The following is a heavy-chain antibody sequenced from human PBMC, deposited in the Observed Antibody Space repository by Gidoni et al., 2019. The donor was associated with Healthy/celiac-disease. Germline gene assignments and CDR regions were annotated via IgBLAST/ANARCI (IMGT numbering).Heavy chain of an antibody. J-gene: IGHJ6*02. Sequence: QAPGKGLGWVSSISSSSSYIYYADAVKGRFTIFRDNAKNSLYLQMNSLSAEDPAVYYCARVGSGAAPSSRYYYYYGMDVWGQGPTVTVSS. CDR2: ISSSSSYI. CDR3: ARVGSGAAPSSRYYYYYGMDV. V-gene: IGHV3-21*01. D-gene: IGHD3-3*01.